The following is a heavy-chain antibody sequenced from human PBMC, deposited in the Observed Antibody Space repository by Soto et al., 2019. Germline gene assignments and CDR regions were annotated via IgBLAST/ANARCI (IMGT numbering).Heavy chain of an antibody. CDR3: ARDRAYDILTGYSDYYYGMDV. Sequence: SETLSLTCAVSGGSISSSNWWSWVRQPPGKGLEWIGEIYRSGSTNYNPSLKSRVTISVDKSKNQFSLKLSSVTAADTAVYYCARDRAYDILTGYSDYYYGMDVWGQGTTVTVSS. CDR1: GGSISSSNW. V-gene: IGHV4-4*02. J-gene: IGHJ6*02. D-gene: IGHD3-9*01. CDR2: IYRSGST.